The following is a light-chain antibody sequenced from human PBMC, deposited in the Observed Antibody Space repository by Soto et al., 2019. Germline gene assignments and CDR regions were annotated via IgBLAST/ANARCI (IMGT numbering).Light chain of an antibody. V-gene: IGLV1-51*01. Sequence: QSVLTQPPSVSAAPGQKVTISCSGSSSNLGNNYVSWYQQLLGTAPKLLIYDNNKRPSGIPDRFSGSKSGTSATLGITGLQTGDEADYYCGTCDSSLSAGSVVFGGGTKVTVL. CDR3: GTCDSSLSAGSVV. J-gene: IGLJ2*01. CDR1: SSNLGNNY. CDR2: DNN.